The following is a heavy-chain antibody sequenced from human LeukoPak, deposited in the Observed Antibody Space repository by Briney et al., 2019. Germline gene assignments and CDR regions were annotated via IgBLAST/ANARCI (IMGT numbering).Heavy chain of an antibody. J-gene: IGHJ4*02. Sequence: GGSLRLSCAASGLAFSAYAMSWVRQAPGKGLEWVSVVSGSGATTHYTDSVKGRFTISRDNYKNTVSLQMISLRAEDTAVYYCATDYYDRTGEYTVDYWGQGIQVTVSS. CDR2: VSGSGATT. CDR3: ATDYYDRTGEYTVDY. CDR1: GLAFSAYA. V-gene: IGHV3-23*01. D-gene: IGHD3-22*01.